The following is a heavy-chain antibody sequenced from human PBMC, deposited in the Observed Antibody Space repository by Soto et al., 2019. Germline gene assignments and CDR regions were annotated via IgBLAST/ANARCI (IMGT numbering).Heavy chain of an antibody. J-gene: IGHJ6*02. CDR2: IIPIFGTA. V-gene: IGHV1-69*12. CDR1: GGTFSSYA. Sequence: QVQLVQSGAEVKKPGSSVKVSCKASGGTFSSYAISWVRQAPGQGLEWMGGIIPIFGTANYAQKFQGRVTITADESTSTAYMELSSLRSEDTGVYYCAGTLDYGDYYYYYYGMDVWGQGTTVTVSS. D-gene: IGHD4-17*01. CDR3: AGTLDYGDYYYYYYGMDV.